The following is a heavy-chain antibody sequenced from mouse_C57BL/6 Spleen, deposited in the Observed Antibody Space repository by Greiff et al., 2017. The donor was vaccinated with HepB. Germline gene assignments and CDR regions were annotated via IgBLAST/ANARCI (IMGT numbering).Heavy chain of an antibody. CDR2: ISSGGDYI. CDR1: GFTFSSYA. CDR3: TRAGYDYDRAYYAMDY. D-gene: IGHD2-4*01. Sequence: EVKLVESGEGLVKPGGSLKLSCAASGFTFSSYAMSWVRQTPEKRLEWVAYISSGGDYIYYADTVKGRFTISRDNARNTLYLQMSSLKSEDTAMYYCTRAGYDYDRAYYAMDYWGQGTSVTVSS. J-gene: IGHJ4*01. V-gene: IGHV5-9-1*02.